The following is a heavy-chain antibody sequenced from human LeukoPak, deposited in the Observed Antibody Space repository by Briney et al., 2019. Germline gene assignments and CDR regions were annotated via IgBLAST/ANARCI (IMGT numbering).Heavy chain of an antibody. CDR2: ITGSGDIT. Sequence: GGPLRLSCAASGFIFRNYAMSWVRQAPGKGLEWVSAITGSGDITYYADSVKGRFTISRDNSKNTLYVEMNTLRAEDTAVYYCAKWGDYDILTGYYVSDFWGQGTLVTVSS. J-gene: IGHJ4*02. CDR1: GFIFRNYA. D-gene: IGHD3-9*01. CDR3: AKWGDYDILTGYYVSDF. V-gene: IGHV3-23*01.